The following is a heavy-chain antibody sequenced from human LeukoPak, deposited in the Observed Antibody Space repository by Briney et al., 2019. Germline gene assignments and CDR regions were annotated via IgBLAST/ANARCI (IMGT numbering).Heavy chain of an antibody. V-gene: IGHV3-23*01. CDR1: GFSSGSYA. CDR2: ISGNAETT. D-gene: IGHD3-9*01. J-gene: IGHJ6*03. CDR3: AKGSPYDIVAGSYYYYYYMDV. Sequence: GGSLRLSCAASGFSSGSYAMIWVRQSPGKGLDWVSSISGNAETTYYADSVKGRFTISRDNSKHTLYLQMNGLRAEDTAVYYCAKGSPYDIVAGSYYYYYYMDVWGKGTTVTVSS.